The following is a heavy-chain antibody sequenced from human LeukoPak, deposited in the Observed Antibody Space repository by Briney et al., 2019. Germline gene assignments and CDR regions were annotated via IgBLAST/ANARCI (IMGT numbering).Heavy chain of an antibody. V-gene: IGHV3-21*01. CDR1: GFAFTTYS. Sequence: PGESLRLSCAASGFAFTTYSMSWVRQAPGKGLEWGSSISNNNNYIYYADSVKGRFTVSRDNAKSSLYLQMNSLGADDTAVYYCARRYCGSTSCQPLDYWGQGTLVTVSS. CDR2: ISNNNNYI. J-gene: IGHJ4*02. CDR3: ARRYCGSTSCQPLDY. D-gene: IGHD2-2*01.